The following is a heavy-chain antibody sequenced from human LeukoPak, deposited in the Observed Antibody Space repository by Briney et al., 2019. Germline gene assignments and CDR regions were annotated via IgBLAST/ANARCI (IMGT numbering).Heavy chain of an antibody. D-gene: IGHD1-1*01. V-gene: IGHV3-21*01. Sequence: GGSLRLSCAASGFTFSSYSMNWVRQAPGKGLEWVASISSSSSSIYYADSVKGRFTISRDNAKNSLYLQMNSLRAEDTAVYYCAREGTAAPYWYFDLWGRGTLVTVSS. CDR3: AREGTAAPYWYFDL. J-gene: IGHJ2*01. CDR1: GFTFSSYS. CDR2: ISSSSSSI.